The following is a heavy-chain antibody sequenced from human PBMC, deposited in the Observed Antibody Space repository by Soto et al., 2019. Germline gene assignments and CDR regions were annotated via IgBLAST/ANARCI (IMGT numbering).Heavy chain of an antibody. CDR3: ARQNKYDFWSGYLVWSWFDP. CDR2: ISSSSSYI. CDR1: GFTFSSYS. Sequence: GGSLRLSCAASGFTFSSYSMNWVRQAPGKGLEWVSSISSSSSYIYYADSVKGRFTISRDNAKNSLYLQMNSLRAEDTAVYYCARQNKYDFWSGYLVWSWFDPWGQGTLVTVSS. V-gene: IGHV3-21*01. J-gene: IGHJ5*02. D-gene: IGHD3-3*01.